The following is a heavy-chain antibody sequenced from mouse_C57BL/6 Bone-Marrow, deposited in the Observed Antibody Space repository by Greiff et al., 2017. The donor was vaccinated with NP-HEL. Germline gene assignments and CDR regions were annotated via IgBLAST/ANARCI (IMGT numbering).Heavy chain of an antibody. V-gene: IGHV5-9-1*02. D-gene: IGHD2-4*01. Sequence: DVQLVESGEGLVKPGGSLKLSCAASGFTFSSYAMSWVRQTPEKRLEWVAYISSGGDYIYYADTVKGRFTISRDNARNTLYLQMSSLKSEDTAMYYCTRDIYYDYDGAMDYWGQGTSVTVSS. CDR1: GFTFSSYA. CDR2: ISSGGDYI. CDR3: TRDIYYDYDGAMDY. J-gene: IGHJ4*01.